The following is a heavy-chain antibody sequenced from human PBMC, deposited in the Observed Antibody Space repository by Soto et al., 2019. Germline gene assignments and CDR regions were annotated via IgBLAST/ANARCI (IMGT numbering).Heavy chain of an antibody. CDR2: ISSSGSSI. V-gene: IGHV3-11*01. CDR3: ARVRLGEWGYAMDV. J-gene: IGHJ6*02. D-gene: IGHD3-10*01. CDR1: GLTFSDCY. Sequence: QVQLVESGGGLVKPGGSLRLSCAASGLTFSDCYMNWIRQAPGKGLEWVSYISSSGSSINYAGAVKGRFTISRDNAKKSLYLQMNSLRAEDTAMYYCARVRLGEWGYAMDVWGQGTTVTVSS.